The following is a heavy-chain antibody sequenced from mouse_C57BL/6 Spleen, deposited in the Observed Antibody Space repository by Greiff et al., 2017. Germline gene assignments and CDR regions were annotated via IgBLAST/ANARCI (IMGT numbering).Heavy chain of an antibody. CDR2: IWTGGGT. V-gene: IGHV2-9-1*01. Sequence: QVQLKESGPGLVAPSQSLSITCTVSGFSFTSYAISWVRQPPGKGLEWLGVIWTGGGTNYNSALKTSLSNSKDNSKNQVFLKMNSLQTDDTARYYCARAYLYAMDYWGQGTSVTVSS. CDR1: GFSFTSYA. CDR3: ARAYLYAMDY. J-gene: IGHJ4*01. D-gene: IGHD5-5*01.